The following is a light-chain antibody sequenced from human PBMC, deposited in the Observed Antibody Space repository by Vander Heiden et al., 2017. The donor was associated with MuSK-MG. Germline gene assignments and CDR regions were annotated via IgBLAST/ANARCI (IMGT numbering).Light chain of an antibody. CDR3: QLRDSPPMT. Sequence: DIQLTRSPSSLSASVGDRVTITCLASQTTSSYLNCYQQGPGKAPKLLIYAVSTLQSQVRSRYSDSGPVLHFTLAVSRLKLEDHATYCSQLRDSPPMTFGQGTKVDIK. CDR2: AVS. J-gene: IGKJ1*01. CDR1: QTTSSY. V-gene: IGKV1-39*01.